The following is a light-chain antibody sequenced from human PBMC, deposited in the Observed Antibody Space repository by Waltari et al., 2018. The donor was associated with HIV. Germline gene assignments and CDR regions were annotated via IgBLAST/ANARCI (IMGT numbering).Light chain of an antibody. CDR2: DVS. CDR1: SSDVGGYNY. CDR3: CSYAGSYTLV. J-gene: IGLJ2*01. Sequence: QSALTQPRSVSGSPGQSVTIPCTGTSSDVGGYNYVSWYQQHPGKAPKLMIYDVSKRPSGFPDRFSGSKSGNTASLTISGLQSEDEADYYCCSYAGSYTLVFGGGTKLTVL. V-gene: IGLV2-11*01.